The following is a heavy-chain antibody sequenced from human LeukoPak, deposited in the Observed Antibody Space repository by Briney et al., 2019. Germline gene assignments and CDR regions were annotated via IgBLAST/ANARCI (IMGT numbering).Heavy chain of an antibody. CDR1: GFTFSDYY. J-gene: IGHJ4*02. Sequence: PGGSLRLSCAASGFTFSDYYMSWIRQAPGKGLEWVSYISSSGSFIYYADSVKGRFTISRDNSKNTLFLQMYSLRAEDTAVYYCARAGALRPDYWGQGTLVTVSS. V-gene: IGHV3-11*01. CDR2: ISSSGSFI. CDR3: ARAGALRPDY.